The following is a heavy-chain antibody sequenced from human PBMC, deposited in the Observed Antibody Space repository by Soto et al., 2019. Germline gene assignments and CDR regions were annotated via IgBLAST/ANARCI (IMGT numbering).Heavy chain of an antibody. V-gene: IGHV3-30*18. CDR1: GFTFSSYG. CDR3: AKDQSRNYYDSSGYYYWYYYGMDV. Sequence: SGGSLRLSCAASGFTFSSYGMHWVRQAPGKGLEWVAVISYDGSNKYYADSVKGRFTISRDNSKNTLYLQMNSLRAEDTAVYYCAKDQSRNYYDSSGYYYWYYYGMDVWGQGTTVTVSS. D-gene: IGHD3-22*01. CDR2: ISYDGSNK. J-gene: IGHJ6*02.